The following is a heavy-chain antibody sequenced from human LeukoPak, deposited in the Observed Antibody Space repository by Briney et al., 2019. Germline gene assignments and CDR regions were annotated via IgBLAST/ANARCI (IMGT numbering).Heavy chain of an antibody. CDR3: ARYFGELSGYYFDY. D-gene: IGHD3-16*02. CDR2: IYYSGNT. CDR1: GGSISSSSYY. J-gene: IGHJ4*02. V-gene: IGHV4-39*07. Sequence: SETLSLTCTVSGGSISSSSYYWAWIRQPPGKGLEWIGSIYYSGNTYYKSSLKSRVTIAVDTSKNQFSLKLNSVTAADTAVYYCARYFGELSGYYFDYWGQGTLVTVSS.